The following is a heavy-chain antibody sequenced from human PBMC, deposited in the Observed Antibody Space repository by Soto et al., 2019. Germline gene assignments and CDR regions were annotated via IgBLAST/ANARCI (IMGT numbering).Heavy chain of an antibody. D-gene: IGHD1-1*01. CDR3: ARMPGPSTTGTTGVDY. CDR2: IIPIFGTA. V-gene: IGHV1-69*13. J-gene: IGHJ4*02. CDR1: GGTFSSYA. Sequence: ASVKVSCKASGGTFSSYAISWVRQAPGQGLEWMGGIIPIFGTANYAQKFQGRVTITADESTSTAYMELSSLRSEDTAVYYCARMPGPSTTGTTGVDYWGQGTLVTVSS.